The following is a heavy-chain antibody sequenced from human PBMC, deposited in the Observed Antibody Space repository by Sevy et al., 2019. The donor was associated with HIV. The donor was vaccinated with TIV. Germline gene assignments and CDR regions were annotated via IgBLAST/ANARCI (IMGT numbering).Heavy chain of an antibody. CDR2: ISWDSGSI. D-gene: IGHD3-22*01. CDR1: GFTVDDYA. V-gene: IGHV3-9*01. Sequence: GVSLRLSCAASGFTVDDYAMHWVRQAPGKGLEWVSGISWDSGSIGYADSVKGRFTISRDNAKNTLYLQMNSLRAEDTALYYCAKDREYYYDSSGTGGAFDIWGQGTMVTVSS. J-gene: IGHJ3*02. CDR3: AKDREYYYDSSGTGGAFDI.